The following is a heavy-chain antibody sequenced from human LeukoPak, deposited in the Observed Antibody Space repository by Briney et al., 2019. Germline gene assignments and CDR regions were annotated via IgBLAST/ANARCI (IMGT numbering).Heavy chain of an antibody. Sequence: GGSLRLSCAASGFTFSSYAMSWVRQAPGKGLEWVSHISNSGSTTYYADSVKGRFTISRDNAKNSLYLQMNSLRAEDTAVYYCARDRRIQPVVDYWGQGTLVTVSS. CDR3: ARDRRIQPVVDY. V-gene: IGHV3-48*04. CDR2: ISNSGSTT. CDR1: GFTFSSYA. J-gene: IGHJ4*02. D-gene: IGHD5-18*01.